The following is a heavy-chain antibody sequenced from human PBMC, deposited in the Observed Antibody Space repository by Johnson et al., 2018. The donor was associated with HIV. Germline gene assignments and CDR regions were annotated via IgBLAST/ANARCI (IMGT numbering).Heavy chain of an antibody. V-gene: IGHV3-73*02. D-gene: IGHD1-26*01. CDR1: AFAFSDSA. J-gene: IGHJ3*02. CDR3: AKEGGGATELHFSNAFDI. Sequence: VQLVESGGDLVQPGGSLKLSCAASAFAFSDSAIHWVRQASGKGLEWVGRIRSKGYTYATAYAAAIKGRFTISRDDSENTAYLQMNSLKSEDTAVYYCAKEGGGATELHFSNAFDIWGQGTMVTVSS. CDR2: IRSKGYTYAT.